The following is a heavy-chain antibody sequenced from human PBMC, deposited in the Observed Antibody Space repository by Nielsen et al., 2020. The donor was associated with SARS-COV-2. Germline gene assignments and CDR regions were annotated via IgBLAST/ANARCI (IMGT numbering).Heavy chain of an antibody. Sequence: ASVKVSCKASGYSFIDNGISWVRQAPGQGLEWMGWTSAYHRQTKYAQKFQGRITMTTDTSTTTTYMELTSLRSDDSAMYYCVRGYCDRFSCEHGHGFDYWGQGTLVTVTS. V-gene: IGHV1-18*01. J-gene: IGHJ4*02. D-gene: IGHD2/OR15-2a*01. CDR1: GYSFIDNG. CDR2: TSAYHRQT. CDR3: VRGYCDRFSCEHGHGFDY.